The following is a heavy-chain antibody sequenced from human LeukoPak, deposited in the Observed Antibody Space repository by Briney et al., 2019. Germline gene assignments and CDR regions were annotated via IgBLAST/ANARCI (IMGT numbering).Heavy chain of an antibody. D-gene: IGHD3-22*01. J-gene: IGHJ5*02. CDR1: GGSISSYY. CDR3: ARDSMYYYDSSGYSNWFDP. CDR2: IYTSGST. V-gene: IGHV4-4*07. Sequence: SETLSLTCTVSGGSISSYYWSWIRQPAGKGLEWIGRIYTSGSTNYNPSLKSRVTISVDTSKNQFSLKLSSVTAADTAVYYCARDSMYYYDSSGYSNWFDPWGQGTLVTVSS.